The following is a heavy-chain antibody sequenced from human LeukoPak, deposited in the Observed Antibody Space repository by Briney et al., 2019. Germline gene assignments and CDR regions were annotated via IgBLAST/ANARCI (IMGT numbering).Heavy chain of an antibody. CDR1: GGTFSSYA. Sequence: GASVKVSCKASGGTFSSYAISWVRQAPGQGLEWMGGIIPIFGTANYAQKFQGRVTITADESTSTAYMELSSLRSEDTAVYYCARSRFGELFMYYDYYYVDVWGKGTTVTVSS. D-gene: IGHD3-10*01. CDR3: ARSRFGELFMYYDYYYVDV. J-gene: IGHJ6*03. CDR2: IIPIFGTA. V-gene: IGHV1-69*13.